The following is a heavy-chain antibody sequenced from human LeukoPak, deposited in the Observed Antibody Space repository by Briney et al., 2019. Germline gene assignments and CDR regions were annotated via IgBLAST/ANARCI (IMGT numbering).Heavy chain of an antibody. J-gene: IGHJ4*02. CDR2: ISGHNGHT. V-gene: IGHV1-18*04. CDR1: GYTFTSYG. D-gene: IGHD6-19*01. CDR3: ARGPGIAVAGVFDY. Sequence: ASVKVSCKASGYTFTSYGINWVRQAPGQGLEWMGWISGHNGHTNYVQKMQGRVTMTTDTSTNTAYMELRNLTADDTAVYYCARGPGIAVAGVFDYWGQGSLVTVSS.